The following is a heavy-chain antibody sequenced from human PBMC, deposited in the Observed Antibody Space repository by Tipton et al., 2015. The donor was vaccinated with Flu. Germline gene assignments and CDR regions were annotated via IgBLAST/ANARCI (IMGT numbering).Heavy chain of an antibody. CDR2: MYTSGST. J-gene: IGHJ4*02. Sequence: LRLSCTVSGGSISSYYWSWIRQPAGKGLEWIGRMYTSGSTNYNPSLKSRVTMSVDTSKNQFSLNLTSVTAAGTAVYYCARSGSKGSSPDYWGQGTLVTVSS. V-gene: IGHV4-4*07. CDR1: GGSISSYY. CDR3: ARSGSKGSSPDY. D-gene: IGHD6-13*01.